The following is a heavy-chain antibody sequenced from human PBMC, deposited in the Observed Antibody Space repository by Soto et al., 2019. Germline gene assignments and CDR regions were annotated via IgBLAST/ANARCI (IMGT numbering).Heavy chain of an antibody. CDR3: ARGNHRWLQLWYFDL. J-gene: IGHJ2*01. Sequence: QVQLVQSGAEVKKPGSSVTVSCKASGGTFSSYTISWVRQAPGQGLEWMGGIIPIFGTANYAQKFQGRVTITADESTSIAYMELGSLRSEDTAVYYCARGNHRWLQLWYFDLWGRGTLVTVSS. CDR2: IIPIFGTA. CDR1: GGTFSSYT. D-gene: IGHD5-12*01. V-gene: IGHV1-69*12.